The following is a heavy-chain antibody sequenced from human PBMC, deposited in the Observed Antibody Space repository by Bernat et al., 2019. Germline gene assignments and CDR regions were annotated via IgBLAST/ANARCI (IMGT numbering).Heavy chain of an antibody. CDR3: AKAERGYCSSTSCYRDAFDI. CDR1: GFTFSSYA. Sequence: EVQLLESGGGLVQPGGSLRLSCAASGFTFSSYAMSWVRQAPGKGLEWVSAISGSGGSTYYADSVKGRFTISRDNSKNTLYLQMNSLRAEDTAVYYCAKAERGYCSSTSCYRDAFDIWGQGTMVTVSS. CDR2: ISGSGGST. J-gene: IGHJ3*02. D-gene: IGHD2-2*01. V-gene: IGHV3-23*01.